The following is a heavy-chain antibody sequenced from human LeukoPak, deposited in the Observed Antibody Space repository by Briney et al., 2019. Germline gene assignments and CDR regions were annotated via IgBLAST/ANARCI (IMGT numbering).Heavy chain of an antibody. CDR1: GYTFTSYY. CDR3: ARSDPLIAAAGTGFDY. J-gene: IGHJ4*02. V-gene: IGHV1-46*01. CDR2: INPSGGST. D-gene: IGHD6-13*01. Sequence: ASVKVSCKASGYTFTSYYMHWVRQAPGQGLEWMGIINPSGGSTSYAQKLQGRVTMTTDTSTSTAYMELRSLRSDDTAVYYCARSDPLIAAAGTGFDYWGQGTLVTVSS.